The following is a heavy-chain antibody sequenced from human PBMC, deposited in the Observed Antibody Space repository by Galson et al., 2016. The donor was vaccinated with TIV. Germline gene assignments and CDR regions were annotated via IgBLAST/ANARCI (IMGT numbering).Heavy chain of an antibody. CDR3: ARALILAPAAKHRIFDY. D-gene: IGHD3-16*01. CDR2: VNPKSGGT. J-gene: IGHJ4*02. Sequence: SVKVSCKASGYTFSDYYIHWVRQAPGQTLEWMGWVNPKSGGTNYARQIQGRVTMTRDTSITSVTLQLRSLTSDDTALYFCARALILAPAAKHRIFDYWGQGTLVTVSS. CDR1: GYTFSDYY. V-gene: IGHV1-2*02.